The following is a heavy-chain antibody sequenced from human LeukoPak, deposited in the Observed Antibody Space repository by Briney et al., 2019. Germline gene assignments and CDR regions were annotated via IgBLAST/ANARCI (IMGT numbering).Heavy chain of an antibody. J-gene: IGHJ6*03. CDR1: GFTFGDYA. Sequence: GGSMRLSCTASGFTFGDYAMSWVRQAPGKGLEWVGFIRSKAYGGTTEYAASVKGRFTISRDDSKSIAYLQMNSLKTEDTAVYYCTRSTGSTSYYYYYYMDVWGKGTTVTVSS. CDR2: IRSKAYGGTT. CDR3: TRSTGSTSYYYYYYMDV. D-gene: IGHD2-2*01. V-gene: IGHV3-49*04.